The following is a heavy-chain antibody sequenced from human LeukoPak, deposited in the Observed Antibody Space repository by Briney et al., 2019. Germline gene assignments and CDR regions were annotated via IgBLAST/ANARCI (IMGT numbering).Heavy chain of an antibody. CDR3: ARGGTLAIADPSYFDY. J-gene: IGHJ4*02. Sequence: SETLSLTCTVSGYSISSGYYWGWIRQPPGKGLEWIGSIYHIGSTYNNPSLKSRVAISVDTSKNKFSLKLSSVTAADTAVYYCARGGTLAIADPSYFDYWGQGTLVTVSS. D-gene: IGHD6-13*01. CDR2: IYHIGST. V-gene: IGHV4-38-2*02. CDR1: GYSISSGYY.